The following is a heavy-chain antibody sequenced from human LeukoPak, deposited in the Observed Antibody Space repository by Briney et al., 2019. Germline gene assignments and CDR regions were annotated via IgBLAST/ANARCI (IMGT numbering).Heavy chain of an antibody. CDR1: GYTFTSYG. J-gene: IGHJ4*02. V-gene: IGHV1-18*01. Sequence: GASVKVSCKASGYTFTSYGISWVRQAPGQGLEWMGWISAYNGNTNYAQKLQGRFTMTEDTSTDTAYMELSSLRSEDTAVYYCATDLTYFATGSFFDGYWGQGTLVTVSS. CDR3: ATDLTYFATGSFFDGY. D-gene: IGHD3-10*01. CDR2: ISAYNGNT.